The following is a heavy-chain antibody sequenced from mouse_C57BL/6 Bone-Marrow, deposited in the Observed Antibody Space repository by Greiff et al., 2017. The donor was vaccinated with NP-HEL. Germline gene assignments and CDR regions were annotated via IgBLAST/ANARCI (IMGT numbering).Heavy chain of an antibody. CDR2: ISDGGSYT. V-gene: IGHV5-4*03. CDR1: GFTFSSYA. J-gene: IGHJ1*03. Sequence: DVKLQESGGGLVKPGGSLKLSCAASGFTFSSYAMSWVRQTPEKRLEWVATISDGGSYTYYPDNVKGRFTISRDNAKNNLYLQMSHLKSEDTAMYYCARVFFRYFDVWGTGTTVTVSS. CDR3: ARVFFRYFDV.